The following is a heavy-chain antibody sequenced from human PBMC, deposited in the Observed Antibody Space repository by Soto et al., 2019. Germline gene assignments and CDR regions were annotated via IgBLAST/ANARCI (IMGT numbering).Heavy chain of an antibody. V-gene: IGHV4-59*08. CDR1: GGSISSYY. Sequence: PSETLSLTCTVSGGSISSYYWSWIRQPPEKGLEWIGYIYYSGSTNYNPSLKSRVTISVDTSKNQLSLKLSSVTAADTAVYYCARRYGYYFDCWGQGTLVTVSS. CDR3: ARRYGYYFDC. J-gene: IGHJ4*02. D-gene: IGHD4-17*01. CDR2: IYYSGST.